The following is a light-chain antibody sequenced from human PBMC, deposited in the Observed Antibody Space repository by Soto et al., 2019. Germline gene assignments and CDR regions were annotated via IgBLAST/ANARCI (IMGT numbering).Light chain of an antibody. CDR1: QGISSH. Sequence: AIRMPQSPSSFSASTGDRVTITCRASQGISSHLAWYEVKPGKAPRLLIYTASYLESGVPSRFSGRGSGSECTLTVSSLQSEDFAVYYCQQYVSYPLTFGGGTKVDIK. CDR2: TAS. CDR3: QQYVSYPLT. J-gene: IGKJ4*02. V-gene: IGKV1-8*01.